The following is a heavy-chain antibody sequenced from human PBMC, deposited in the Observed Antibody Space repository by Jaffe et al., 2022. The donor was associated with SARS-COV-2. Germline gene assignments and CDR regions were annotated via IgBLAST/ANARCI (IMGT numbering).Heavy chain of an antibody. CDR2: ISSSSSYI. V-gene: IGHV3-21*01. CDR1: GFTFSSYS. CDR3: ARGNYYDSSGYDAFDI. Sequence: EVQLVESGGGLVKPGGSLRLSCAASGFTFSSYSMNWVRQAPGKGLEWVSSISSSSSYIYYADSVKGRFTISRDNAKNSLYLQMNSLRAEDTAVYYCARGNYYDSSGYDAFDIWGQGTMVTVSS. D-gene: IGHD3-22*01. J-gene: IGHJ3*02.